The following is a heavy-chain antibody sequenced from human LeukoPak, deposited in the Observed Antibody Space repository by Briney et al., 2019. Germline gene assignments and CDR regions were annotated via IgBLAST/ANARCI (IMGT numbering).Heavy chain of an antibody. J-gene: IGHJ4*02. Sequence: ASVKVSCKASGYTFSSYGIIWVRQAPGQGLEWMGWISGYNGNTNYAQKLQGRVTMTTDTSTSTAYMELRSLGSDDTAVYYCARSNYYDSSGYDYWGQGTLVTVSS. V-gene: IGHV1-18*01. CDR1: GYTFSSYG. CDR2: ISGYNGNT. D-gene: IGHD3-22*01. CDR3: ARSNYYDSSGYDY.